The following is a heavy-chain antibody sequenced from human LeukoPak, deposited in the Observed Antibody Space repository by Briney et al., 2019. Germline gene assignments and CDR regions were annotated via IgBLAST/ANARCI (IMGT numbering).Heavy chain of an antibody. V-gene: IGHV4-39*01. CDR2: IYYSGST. D-gene: IGHD6-13*01. Sequence: SETLSLTCTVSGGSMSSSNYYWGWIRQPPGKGLEWIRSIYYSGSTYYNPSLKSRVTISVDTSKNQFSLKLSSVTAADTAVYYCARHSSSWYNDYWDQGTLVTVSS. CDR1: GGSMSSSNYY. J-gene: IGHJ4*02. CDR3: ARHSSSWYNDY.